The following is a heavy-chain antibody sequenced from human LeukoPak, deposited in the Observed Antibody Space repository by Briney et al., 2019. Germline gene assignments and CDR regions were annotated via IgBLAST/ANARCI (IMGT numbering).Heavy chain of an antibody. V-gene: IGHV4-34*01. CDR1: GGSFSGYY. Sequence: TSETLSLTCAVYGGSFSGYYWSWIRQPPGKGLEWIGEINHSGSTNYNPSLKSRVTISVDASKDQCSLKLSSVTAADTAVYYCARWGKIAVAGHDAFDIWGQGTMVTVSS. J-gene: IGHJ3*02. D-gene: IGHD6-19*01. CDR3: ARWGKIAVAGHDAFDI. CDR2: INHSGST.